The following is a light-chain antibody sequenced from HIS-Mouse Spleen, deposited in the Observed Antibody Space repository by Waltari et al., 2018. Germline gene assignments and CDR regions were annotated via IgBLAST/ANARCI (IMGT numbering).Light chain of an antibody. J-gene: IGLJ3*02. CDR2: EGS. V-gene: IGLV2-23*01. Sequence: QSALTQPASVSGSPGQSITISCTGTSSDVGSYTLVPWYQQHPGKAPKLMIYEGSKRPSGVSNRFSGSKSGNTASLTISGLQAEDEADYYCCSYAGSSTWVLGGGTKLTVL. CDR3: CSYAGSSTWV. CDR1: SSDVGSYTL.